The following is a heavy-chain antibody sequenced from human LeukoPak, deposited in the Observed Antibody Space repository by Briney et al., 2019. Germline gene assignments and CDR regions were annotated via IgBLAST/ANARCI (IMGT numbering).Heavy chain of an antibody. CDR2: INHSGST. V-gene: IGHV4-34*01. J-gene: IGHJ5*02. D-gene: IGHD3-22*01. Sequence: PSEALSLTCAVYGGSFSGYYWSWIRQPPGKGLEWIGEINHSGSTNYNPSLKSRVTISVDTSKNQFSLKLSSVTAADTAVYYCARGPTGYYYDSSGYYPGGQGTLVTVSS. CDR3: ARGPTGYYYDSSGYYP. CDR1: GGSFSGYY.